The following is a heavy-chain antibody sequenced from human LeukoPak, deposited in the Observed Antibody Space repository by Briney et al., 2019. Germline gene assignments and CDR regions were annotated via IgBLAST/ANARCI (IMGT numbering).Heavy chain of an antibody. J-gene: IGHJ4*02. CDR1: GGSITSGTYS. V-gene: IGHV4-39*01. Sequence: SETLSLTCTVSGGSITSGTYSWAWIRQPPGKGLELIATIHYSGSSYYYNPSLERQVTISLDPPSNQFSLKLSSVTAADTAFYYCARQSGSGYYYFDQWGQGTRVTVSS. CDR2: IHYSGSSY. CDR3: ARQSGSGYYYFDQ. D-gene: IGHD3-22*01.